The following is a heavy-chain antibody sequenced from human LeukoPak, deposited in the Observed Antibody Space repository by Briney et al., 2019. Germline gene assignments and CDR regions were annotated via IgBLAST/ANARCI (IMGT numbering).Heavy chain of an antibody. Sequence: SETLSLTCTVSGASISSGDYYWNWIRQPPGKGLEWIGYIYYSRSTSYSPSLKSRLTIPVDTSKNQFSLKLSSVTAADTAVYYCARDGYNSGYFDYWGQGTLVTVSS. J-gene: IGHJ4*02. D-gene: IGHD5-24*01. CDR2: IYYSRST. CDR1: GASISSGDYY. CDR3: ARDGYNSGYFDY. V-gene: IGHV4-30-4*01.